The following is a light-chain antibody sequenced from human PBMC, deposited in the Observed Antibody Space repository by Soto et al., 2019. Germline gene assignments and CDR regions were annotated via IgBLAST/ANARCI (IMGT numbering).Light chain of an antibody. Sequence: DLQMTQSPSSLSASVGDRVTITCRASQFINTYLNWYQQKPGKAPKLLIYAASSLQSGVPLRFSGSGSGTDFTLTISSLQPEDSATYYCQQSYSTGLTFGGGTKVEIK. V-gene: IGKV1-39*01. CDR1: QFINTY. CDR3: QQSYSTGLT. J-gene: IGKJ4*01. CDR2: AAS.